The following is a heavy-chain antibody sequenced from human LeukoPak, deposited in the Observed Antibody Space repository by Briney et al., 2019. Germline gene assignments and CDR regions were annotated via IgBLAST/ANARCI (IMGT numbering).Heavy chain of an antibody. D-gene: IGHD3-10*01. CDR3: ARDHGARITMVRGVIRSLDY. Sequence: PGGSLRLSCAASGFTFSSYEMNWVRQAPGKGLEWVSYISSSGSTIYYADSVKGRFTISRDNAKNSLYLQMNSLRAEDTAVYYCARDHGARITMVRGVIRSLDYWGQGTLVTVSS. J-gene: IGHJ4*02. CDR2: ISSSGSTI. CDR1: GFTFSSYE. V-gene: IGHV3-48*03.